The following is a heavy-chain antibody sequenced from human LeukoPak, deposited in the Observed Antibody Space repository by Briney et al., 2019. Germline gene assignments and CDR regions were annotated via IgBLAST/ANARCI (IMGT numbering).Heavy chain of an antibody. CDR3: ARVGGEPLTFDY. D-gene: IGHD1-26*01. J-gene: IGHJ4*02. CDR1: GFTFRSYA. Sequence: SGGSLRLSCVASGFTFRSYAMSWVRRAPGKGLEWVAVIWYDASNKYYADSVKGRFTISRDNSKNTLYLQMNSLRAEDTAVYYCARVGGEPLTFDYWGQGTLVTVSS. V-gene: IGHV3-33*08. CDR2: IWYDASNK.